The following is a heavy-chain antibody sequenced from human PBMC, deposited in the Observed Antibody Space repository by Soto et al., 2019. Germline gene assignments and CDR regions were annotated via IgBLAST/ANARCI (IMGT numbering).Heavy chain of an antibody. D-gene: IGHD3-3*01. CDR3: ARCELEYDFWSGYSSAFDY. CDR1: GGSFSGYY. J-gene: IGHJ4*02. V-gene: IGHV4-34*01. Sequence: SETLSLTCAVYGGSFSGYYWSWIRQPPGKGLEWIGEINHSGSTNYNPSLKSRVTISVDTSKNQFSLKLSSVTAADTAVYYCARCELEYDFWSGYSSAFDYWGQGTLVTVSS. CDR2: INHSGST.